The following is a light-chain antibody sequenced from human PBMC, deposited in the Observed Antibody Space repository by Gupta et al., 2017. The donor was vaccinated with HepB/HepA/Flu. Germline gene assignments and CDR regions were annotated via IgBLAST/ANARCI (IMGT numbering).Light chain of an antibody. CDR2: YNS. J-gene: IGLJ2*01. V-gene: IGLV3-21*04. CDR1: KVGSES. CDR3: QLWDTNSNHVV. Sequence: SYVLTQPPSVSVAPGETARITGGVNKVGSESVHWYQRKPDQAPVLLIYYNSDRLSGIPERFSGSNSGSTATLTISRVAAGDEADYYCQLWDTNSNHVVFGGGTKLTVL.